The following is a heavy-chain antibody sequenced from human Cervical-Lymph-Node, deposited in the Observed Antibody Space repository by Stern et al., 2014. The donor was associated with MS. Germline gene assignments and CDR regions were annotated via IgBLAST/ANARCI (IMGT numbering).Heavy chain of an antibody. Sequence: VQLLQSGAEVKKPGASVNVSCKASGYTFTHYHIHWVRQAPGQGLEWMAMINPSGGSTTYGQKFHGRLTVTRDTSTSTVYMELRSLRSDDTALYYCARDMVDADKWFDPWGQGTLVTVSS. D-gene: IGHD2-15*01. J-gene: IGHJ5*02. CDR1: GYTFTHYH. CDR3: ARDMVDADKWFDP. V-gene: IGHV1-46*01. CDR2: INPSGGST.